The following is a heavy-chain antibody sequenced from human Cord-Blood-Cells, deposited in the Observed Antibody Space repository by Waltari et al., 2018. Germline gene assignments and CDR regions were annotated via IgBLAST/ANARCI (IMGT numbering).Heavy chain of an antibody. CDR2: IIPIFGTA. CDR3: ARGGVEQLVRNAFDI. Sequence: QVPLVQSGAEVKTPGSSVKVFCMASAGAFSRYALGWARQAPGQGLEWMGGIIPIFGTANYAQKFQGRVTITADESTSTAYMELSSLRSEDTAVYYCARGGVEQLVRNAFDIWGQGTMVTVSS. CDR1: AGAFSRYA. D-gene: IGHD6-13*01. J-gene: IGHJ3*02. V-gene: IGHV1-69*01.